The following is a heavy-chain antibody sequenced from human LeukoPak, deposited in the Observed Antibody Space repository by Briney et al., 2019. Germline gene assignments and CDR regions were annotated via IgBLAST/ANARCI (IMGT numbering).Heavy chain of an antibody. Sequence: PGGSLRLSCAASGFTFSSYGMHWVRQAPGKGLEWVAVIWYDGSNKYYADSVKGRFTISRDNSKNTLYLQMNSLRAEATAVYYCAKSEEQLAFDYWGQGTLVTVSS. CDR2: IWYDGSNK. D-gene: IGHD6-6*01. CDR3: AKSEEQLAFDY. CDR1: GFTFSSYG. V-gene: IGHV3-33*06. J-gene: IGHJ4*02.